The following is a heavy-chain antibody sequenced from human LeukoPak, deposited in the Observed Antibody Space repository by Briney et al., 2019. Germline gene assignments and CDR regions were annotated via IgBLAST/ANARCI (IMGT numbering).Heavy chain of an antibody. CDR3: ARDRVQIVGASSVYFQY. CDR1: GYTFTSSG. D-gene: IGHD1-26*01. Sequence: ASVKVSCKASGYTFTSSGISWVRQAPGQGLEWMGWISGYNGNTKYAQRFQGRVTMTTDTSTSTVYMDLRSLRSDDTAMYFCARDRVQIVGASSVYFQYWGPRTLVTVSS. CDR2: ISGYNGNT. J-gene: IGHJ1*01. V-gene: IGHV1-18*01.